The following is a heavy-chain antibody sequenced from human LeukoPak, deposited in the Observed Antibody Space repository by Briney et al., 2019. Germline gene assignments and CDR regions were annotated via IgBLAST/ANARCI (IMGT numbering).Heavy chain of an antibody. D-gene: IGHD2-15*01. Sequence: ASMKVACKASGFTFTGYYIHWVRQAPGQGLEWMGYISPHSTYRSSAQQFEGRVTMTRDTSMSTAYMELSGLRSDDTAVYYCVREGEDLLSKDFDYWSQGTLVTVSS. CDR3: VREGEDLLSKDFDY. V-gene: IGHV1-2*02. CDR2: ISPHSTYR. CDR1: GFTFTGYY. J-gene: IGHJ4*02.